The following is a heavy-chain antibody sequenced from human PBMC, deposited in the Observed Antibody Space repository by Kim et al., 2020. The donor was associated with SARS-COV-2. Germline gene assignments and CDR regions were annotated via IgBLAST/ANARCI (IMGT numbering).Heavy chain of an antibody. CDR2: IKSKTDGGTT. D-gene: IGHD5-18*01. J-gene: IGHJ4*02. CDR1: EFTFSNTW. CDR3: TTGYRRYSYDY. Sequence: GGSLRLSCAASEFTFSNTWMSWVRQAPGKGLEWVGRIKSKTDGGTTDYAAPVKGRFTISRDDSKTTLYLQMNSLKAEDTAVYYCTTGYRRYSYDYWGQGTLVTVSS. V-gene: IGHV3-15*01.